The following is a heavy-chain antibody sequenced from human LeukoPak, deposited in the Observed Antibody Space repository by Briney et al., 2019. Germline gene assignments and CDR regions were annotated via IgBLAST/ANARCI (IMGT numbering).Heavy chain of an antibody. V-gene: IGHV3-20*04. CDR2: INWNSGSI. J-gene: IGHJ5*02. D-gene: IGHD2-15*01. CDR1: GFNFDDYV. Sequence: GGSLRLSCAASGFNFDDYVMSWVRQAPGKGLEWVSGINWNSGSIAYADSVKGRFTISRDNAKNSLYLQMDSLRAEDTALYYCARDATYCAGGSCSRFDPWGQGTLVTVSS. CDR3: ARDATYCAGGSCSRFDP.